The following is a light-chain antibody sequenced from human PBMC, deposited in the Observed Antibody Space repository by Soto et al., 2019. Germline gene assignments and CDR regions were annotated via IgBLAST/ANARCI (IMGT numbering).Light chain of an antibody. CDR2: EVS. V-gene: IGLV2-14*01. Sequence: QSALTQPASVSGSPGQSITISCTGTSSDVGGYNYVSWYQQHPGKAPKLMIYEVSNRPSGVSNRFSGSKSGNTASLTISGLQAEDEADYYCQAWDSSTAVVFGGGTKLTVL. CDR3: QAWDSSTAVV. J-gene: IGLJ2*01. CDR1: SSDVGGYNY.